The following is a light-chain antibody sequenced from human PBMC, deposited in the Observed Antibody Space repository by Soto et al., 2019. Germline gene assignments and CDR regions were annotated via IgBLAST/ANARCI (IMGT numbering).Light chain of an antibody. CDR2: DAS. J-gene: IGKJ5*01. V-gene: IGKV1-5*01. CDR1: QNIDDY. CDR3: QQYNNWPIT. Sequence: DIQMTPSPSTLSASVGDRVTITCRASQNIDDYLAWYQQKPGKAPKLLIYDASNLQSGVPSRFSGSGSGTEFTLTISSLQSEDFAVYYCQQYNNWPITFGQGTRLEIK.